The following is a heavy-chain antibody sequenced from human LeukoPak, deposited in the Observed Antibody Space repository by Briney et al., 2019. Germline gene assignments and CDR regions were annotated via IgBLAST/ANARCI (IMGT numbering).Heavy chain of an antibody. V-gene: IGHV4-31*03. CDR2: IYCSENT. Sequence: SQTLSLTCTVSGGSISSGGYYWSCIRQHPGKGLEWTGYIYCSENTYYNPSLKSRVTISVDTSKTQFYLKLSSVTAADTAVYYCARGGYSGYADYWGQGTLVTVSS. CDR1: GGSISSGGYY. CDR3: ARGGYSGYADY. J-gene: IGHJ4*02. D-gene: IGHD5-12*01.